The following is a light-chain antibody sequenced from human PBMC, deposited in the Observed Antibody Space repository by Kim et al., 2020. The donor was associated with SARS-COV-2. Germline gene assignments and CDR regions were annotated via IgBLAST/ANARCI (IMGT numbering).Light chain of an antibody. J-gene: IGKJ2*01. CDR1: QSVLYSSKNKNY. Sequence: DIVMTQSPDSLAVSLGERATINCKSSQSVLYSSKNKNYLAWYQQKPGQPPKLLIYWASTRESGVPDRFTASGSGTDFTLTISSLQAEDVAVYYCQQYFSTPTFGQGTKLEI. V-gene: IGKV4-1*01. CDR2: WAS. CDR3: QQYFSTPT.